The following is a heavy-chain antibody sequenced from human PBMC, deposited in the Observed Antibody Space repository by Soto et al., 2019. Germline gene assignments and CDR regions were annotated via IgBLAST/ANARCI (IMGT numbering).Heavy chain of an antibody. CDR1: GFTFDDYA. Sequence: GGSLRLSCAASGFTFDDYAMHWVRQAPGKGLEWVSGISWNSGSIGYADSVKGRFTISRDNAKNSLYLQMNSLRAEDTAVYYCARSLGLTAAPDYWGQGTLVTVSS. CDR2: ISWNSGSI. CDR3: ARSLGLTAAPDY. V-gene: IGHV3-9*01. J-gene: IGHJ4*02. D-gene: IGHD3-10*01.